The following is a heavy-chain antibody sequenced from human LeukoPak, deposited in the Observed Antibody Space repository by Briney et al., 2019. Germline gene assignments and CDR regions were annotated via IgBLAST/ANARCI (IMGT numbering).Heavy chain of an antibody. J-gene: IGHJ5*02. Sequence: SESLSLTCAVYGGSFSGYYWSWIRQPPGKGLEWMGEINHSGSTNYNPSLKSRVTISVDTSKNQFSLKLSSVTAADTAVYYCARGFKWLSGNWFDPWGQGTLVTVSS. D-gene: IGHD3-22*01. V-gene: IGHV4-34*01. CDR2: INHSGST. CDR3: ARGFKWLSGNWFDP. CDR1: GGSFSGYY.